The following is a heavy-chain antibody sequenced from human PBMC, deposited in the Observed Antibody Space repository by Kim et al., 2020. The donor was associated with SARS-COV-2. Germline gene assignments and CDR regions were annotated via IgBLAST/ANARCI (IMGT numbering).Heavy chain of an antibody. Sequence: SETLSLTCTVSGGSISSSSYYWGWIRQPPGKGLEWIGSIYYSGSTYYNPSLKSRVTISVDTSKNQFSLKLSSVTAADTAVYYCARYYYDSSRGMVWGQGTLVTVSS. J-gene: IGHJ4*02. D-gene: IGHD3-22*01. CDR3: ARYYYDSSRGMV. CDR1: GGSISSSSYY. V-gene: IGHV4-39*01. CDR2: IYYSGST.